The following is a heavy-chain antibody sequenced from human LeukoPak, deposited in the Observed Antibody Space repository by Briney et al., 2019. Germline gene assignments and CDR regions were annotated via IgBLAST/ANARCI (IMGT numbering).Heavy chain of an antibody. J-gene: IGHJ4*02. Sequence: GASVKVSCKASGYTFTGHYMHWVRQAPGQGLEWMGWISPNSGGTKYAQKFQGRVTLTRDTSISTAYMELSTLTSDDTAVYYCAISWRGVGAFKYWGQGTLVRLL. V-gene: IGHV1-2*02. CDR2: ISPNSGGT. CDR1: GYTFTGHY. CDR3: AISWRGVGAFKY. D-gene: IGHD1-26*01.